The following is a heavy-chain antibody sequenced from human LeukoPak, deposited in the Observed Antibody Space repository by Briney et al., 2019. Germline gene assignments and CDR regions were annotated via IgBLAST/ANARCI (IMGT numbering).Heavy chain of an antibody. Sequence: SVKVSCKASGGTFSSYAISWVRQAPGQGLEWMGGIIPIFGTANYAQKFQGRVTITADESTSTAYMELSSLRSEDTAMYYCAREGHVDTVFDIWGQGTMVTVSS. CDR3: AREGHVDTVFDI. V-gene: IGHV1-69*13. J-gene: IGHJ3*02. CDR2: IIPIFGTA. D-gene: IGHD5-18*01. CDR1: GGTFSSYA.